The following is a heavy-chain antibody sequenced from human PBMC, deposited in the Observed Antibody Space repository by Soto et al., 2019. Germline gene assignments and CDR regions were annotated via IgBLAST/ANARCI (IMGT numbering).Heavy chain of an antibody. CDR1: GFTFSSYG. CDR3: AKDHRGYSYGSCFDY. D-gene: IGHD5-18*01. J-gene: IGHJ4*02. V-gene: IGHV3-30*18. CDR2: ISYDGSNK. Sequence: VGSLRLSCAASGFTFSSYGMHWVRQAPGKGLEWVAVISYDGSNKYYADSVKGRFTISRDNSKNTLYLQMNSLRAEDTAVYYCAKDHRGYSYGSCFDYWGQGTLVTVSS.